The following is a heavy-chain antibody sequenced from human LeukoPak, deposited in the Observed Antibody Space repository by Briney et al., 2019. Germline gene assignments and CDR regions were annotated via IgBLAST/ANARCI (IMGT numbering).Heavy chain of an antibody. V-gene: IGHV3-11*06. CDR1: GFTFSDYY. D-gene: IGHD2-21*02. J-gene: IGHJ4*02. CDR3: ARGSDWTASLDY. CDR2: ISSSSSYI. Sequence: GGSLRPSCAASGFTFSDYYMSWIRQAPGKGLEWVSSISSSSSYIYYADSVKGRFTISRDNAKNSLYLQMNSLRTEDTAVYYCARGSDWTASLDYWGQGTLVTVSS.